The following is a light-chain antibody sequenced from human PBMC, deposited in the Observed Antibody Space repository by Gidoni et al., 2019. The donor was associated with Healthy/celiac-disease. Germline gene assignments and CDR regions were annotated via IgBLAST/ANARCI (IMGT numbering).Light chain of an antibody. CDR3: QQGYSTYS. CDR1: PSISSY. Sequence: DIQMTQSPSSLSASVGDTGTITCRASPSISSYLTWYQQKPGKAPKLLIYAASSLQSGVPTRFSGSGSGIDFTLTISSRQPEDFATYYCQQGYSTYSFGRGTKVEIK. V-gene: IGKV1-39*01. J-gene: IGKJ2*03. CDR2: AAS.